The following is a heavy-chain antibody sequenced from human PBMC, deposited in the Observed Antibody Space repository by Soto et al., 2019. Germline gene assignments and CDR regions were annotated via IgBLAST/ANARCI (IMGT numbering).Heavy chain of an antibody. V-gene: IGHV1-69*13. CDR2: IIPIFGTA. CDR1: GGTFSSYA. CDR3: ARGEYYYYSSGFNYNWFDP. Sequence: GASVKVSCKASGGTFSSYAISWVRQAPGQGLEWMGGIIPIFGTANYAQKFQGRVTITADESTSTAYMELSSLRSEDTAVYYCARGEYYYYSSGFNYNWFDPWGQGTLVTVPS. J-gene: IGHJ5*02. D-gene: IGHD3-22*01.